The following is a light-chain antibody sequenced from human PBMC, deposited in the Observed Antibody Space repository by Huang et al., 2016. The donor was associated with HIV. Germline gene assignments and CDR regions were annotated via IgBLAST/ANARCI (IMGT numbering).Light chain of an antibody. CDR3: QQSNNWPPYT. V-gene: IGKV3D-15*01. CDR2: GAS. Sequence: EIVMTQSPATLSVSPGERATLSCRASQTVYSNLAWYQQKPGQAPRLLIYGASTRATVIPARFSGSGSGTEFTLTISSLQSEDFAVYYCQQSNNWPPYTFGQGTKLEIK. CDR1: QTVYSN. J-gene: IGKJ2*01.